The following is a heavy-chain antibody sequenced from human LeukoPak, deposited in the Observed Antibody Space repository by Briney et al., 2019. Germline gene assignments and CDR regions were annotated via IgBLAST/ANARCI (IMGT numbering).Heavy chain of an antibody. V-gene: IGHV3-53*01. Sequence: GGSLRLSCAASGFTVSSNYMSWVRQAPGKGLEWVSVIYSGGSTYYADSVKGRFTISRDNSKNTLYLQMNSLRAEDTAVYYCAREGRHWLAFPGYYMDVWGKGTTVTVSS. CDR2: IYSGGST. CDR3: AREGRHWLAFPGYYMDV. J-gene: IGHJ6*03. CDR1: GFTVSSNY. D-gene: IGHD1-1*01.